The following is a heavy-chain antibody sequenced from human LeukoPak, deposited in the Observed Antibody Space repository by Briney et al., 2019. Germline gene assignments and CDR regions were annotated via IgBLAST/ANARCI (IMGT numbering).Heavy chain of an antibody. V-gene: IGHV3-53*01. J-gene: IGHJ6*02. D-gene: IGHD3-16*01. CDR1: GFSVYNNY. CDR2: ISSGGNT. Sequence: GGSLRLSCAASGFSVYNNYMTWVRQAPGKGLKCVSIISSGGNTYYADSVKGRFTIARDRSTGTLYLHLNNLRAEDTAVYYCATRQQSGTYYGMDVWGQGTTVTVSS. CDR3: ATRQQSGTYYGMDV.